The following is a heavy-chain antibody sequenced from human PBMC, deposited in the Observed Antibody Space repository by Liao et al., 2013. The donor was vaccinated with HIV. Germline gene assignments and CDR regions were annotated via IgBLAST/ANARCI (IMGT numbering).Heavy chain of an antibody. D-gene: IGHD2-2*01. V-gene: IGHV4-34*01. CDR2: INHSGST. CDR3: ARSTVPPSYYYYYMDV. CDR1: GGSFSGYY. Sequence: QVQLQQWGAGLLKPSETLSLTCAVYGGSFSGYYWSWIRQPPGKGLEWIGEINHSGSTNYNPSLKSRVTISVDTSKNQFSLKLSSVTAADTAVYYCARSTVPPSYYYYYMDVWGKGTTVTVSS. J-gene: IGHJ6*03.